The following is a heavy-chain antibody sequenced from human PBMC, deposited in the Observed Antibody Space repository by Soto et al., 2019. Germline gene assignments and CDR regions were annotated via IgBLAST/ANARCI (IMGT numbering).Heavy chain of an antibody. V-gene: IGHV3-23*01. CDR3: VRRVGGAVDWYYDL. Sequence: EVQLLESGGGLVQRGGSLRLSCAASGFIFNNYAMTWVRQAPGKGLEWVARVSGRGGSAYYADSVKGRLTISRDNSNNTLYLQMTNVRGEDTAVYYCVRRVGGAVDWYYDLWGRGTLVTVFS. CDR1: GFIFNNYA. D-gene: IGHD2-21*01. CDR2: VSGRGGSA. J-gene: IGHJ2*01.